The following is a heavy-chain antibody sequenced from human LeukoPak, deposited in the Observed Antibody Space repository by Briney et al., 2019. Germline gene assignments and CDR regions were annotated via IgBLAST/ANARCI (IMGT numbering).Heavy chain of an antibody. D-gene: IGHD5-24*01. Sequence: SETLSLTCIVSVASVRSQYWNWIRQPPGKRLEWIGFVSYSGTTNYNPSLNGRATISIDTSKNRVSLRLTSVTAADTAYYRCARGGRDGPVDFGGQGTLVNVSS. V-gene: IGHV4-59*02. CDR3: ARGGRDGPVDF. CDR1: VASVRSQY. J-gene: IGHJ4*02. CDR2: VSYSGTT.